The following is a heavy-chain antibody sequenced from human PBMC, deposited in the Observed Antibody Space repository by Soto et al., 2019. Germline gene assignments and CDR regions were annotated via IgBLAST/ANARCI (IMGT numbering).Heavy chain of an antibody. D-gene: IGHD2-2*01. CDR2: ISAYNGNT. CDR3: ARPYCSSTSCSPDY. Sequence: ASVKVSCKASGYTFTSYGISWVRQAPGQGLEWMGWISAYNGNTNYAQKLQGRVTTTTDTSASTAYMELRSLRSDDTAVYYCARPYCSSTSCSPDYWGQGTQVTVSS. CDR1: GYTFTSYG. J-gene: IGHJ4*02. V-gene: IGHV1-18*01.